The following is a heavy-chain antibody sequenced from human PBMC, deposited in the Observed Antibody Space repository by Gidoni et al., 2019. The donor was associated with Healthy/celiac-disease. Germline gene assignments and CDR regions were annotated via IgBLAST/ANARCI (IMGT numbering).Heavy chain of an antibody. J-gene: IGHJ4*02. CDR1: GFTFSDYY. V-gene: IGHV3-11*01. CDR3: AIIEVAGIDY. D-gene: IGHD6-19*01. CDR2: ISSSGSTI. Sequence: QVQLVETGGGVAKHGGSLRLSCAASGFTFSDYYMSWIRQAPGKGRVWVSYISSSGSTIYYSASVKGRFTISRDNAKNSLYLQMNSLRAVDTPVYYFAIIEVAGIDYWGQGTLVPVSS.